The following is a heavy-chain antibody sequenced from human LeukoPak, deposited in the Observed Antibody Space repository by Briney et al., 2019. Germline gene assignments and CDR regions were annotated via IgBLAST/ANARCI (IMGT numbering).Heavy chain of an antibody. D-gene: IGHD1-14*01. J-gene: IGHJ3*02. CDR3: ASERYSAFDI. CDR1: GGSISSYY. Sequence: PSETLSLTCTVSGGSISSYYWSWIRQPPGKGLEWIGYIYYSGSTNYNPSLKSRVTISVDTSKNQFSLKLSSVTAADTAVYYCASERYSAFDIWGQGTMVTVSS. CDR2: IYYSGST. V-gene: IGHV4-59*01.